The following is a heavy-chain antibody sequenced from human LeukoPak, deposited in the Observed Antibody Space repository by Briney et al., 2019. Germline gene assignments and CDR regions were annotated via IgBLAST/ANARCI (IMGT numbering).Heavy chain of an antibody. CDR3: ARDIEGIEARIRMDV. CDR1: GFTFSSYA. J-gene: IGHJ6*04. V-gene: IGHV3-30-3*01. Sequence: GGSLRLSCAASGFTFSSYAMSWVRQAPGKGLEWVAVISYDGSNKYYADSVKGRFTISRDNSKNTLYLQMNSLRAEDTAVYYCARDIEGIEARIRMDVWGKGTTVTVSS. CDR2: ISYDGSNK. D-gene: IGHD6-6*01.